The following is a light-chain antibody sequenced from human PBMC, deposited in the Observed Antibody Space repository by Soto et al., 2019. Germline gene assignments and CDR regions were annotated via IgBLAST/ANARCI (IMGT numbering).Light chain of an antibody. V-gene: IGLV2-14*01. CDR2: EVS. Sequence: QAVVTQPASVSGSPGQSITISCTGTSSDVGAYNYVSWYQQHPGKAPKLMIFEVSDRPSGVSNRFSGSKSGNTASLTISGLQAEDEADYYCSSYTSSNTLVFGGGTQLTVL. CDR1: SSDVGAYNY. J-gene: IGLJ2*01. CDR3: SSYTSSNTLV.